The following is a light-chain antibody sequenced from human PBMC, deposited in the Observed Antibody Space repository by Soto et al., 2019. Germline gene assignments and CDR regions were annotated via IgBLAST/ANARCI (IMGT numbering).Light chain of an antibody. Sequence: DIQMTQSPSSVSASVGDRVTITCRASQDINSWLAWFQQKPGKAPNLLIYAASSLQSGVPSRFSGSRSGTDYTLTIASLQPEDFATYYCQQLNGSPWTFGQGTKVDIK. CDR2: AAS. V-gene: IGKV1-12*01. CDR3: QQLNGSPWT. J-gene: IGKJ1*01. CDR1: QDINSW.